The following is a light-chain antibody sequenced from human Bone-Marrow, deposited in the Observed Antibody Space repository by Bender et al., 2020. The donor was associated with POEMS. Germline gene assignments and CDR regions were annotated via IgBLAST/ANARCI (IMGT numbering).Light chain of an antibody. V-gene: IGLV2-14*03. J-gene: IGLJ3*02. CDR3: ISYTSSSTLV. CDR2: DVN. Sequence: QSALTQPASVSGSPAQSITISCTGTSSDIGGYNYVSWYQQHPGKAPKLMILDVNNRPSGVSNRFSGSKSGNTASLTIAGLQAEDEADYFCISYTSSSTLVFGGGTKLTVL. CDR1: SSDIGGYNY.